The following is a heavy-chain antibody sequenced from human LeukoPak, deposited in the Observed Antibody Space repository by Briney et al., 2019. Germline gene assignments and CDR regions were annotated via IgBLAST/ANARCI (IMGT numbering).Heavy chain of an antibody. Sequence: SETLSLTCAVYGGSFSGYYWNRIRQPPGKGLEWIGEINHSGSTNYNPSLKSRVTISVDTSKNQFSLKLSSVTAADTAVYYCARGYPKPAFDIWGQGTMVTVSS. CDR1: GGSFSGYY. V-gene: IGHV4-34*01. J-gene: IGHJ3*02. CDR2: INHSGST. CDR3: ARGYPKPAFDI.